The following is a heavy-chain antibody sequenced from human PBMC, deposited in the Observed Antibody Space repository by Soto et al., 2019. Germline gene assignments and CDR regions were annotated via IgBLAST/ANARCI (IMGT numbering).Heavy chain of an antibody. CDR2: ISSSSSTI. CDR3: ARDQVSQDIVLVPPEDPAYFDY. Sequence: GGSLRLSCAASGFTFSSYSMNWVRQAPWKGLEWVSYISSSSSTIYYADSVKGRFTISRDNAKNSLYLQMNSLRDEDTAVYYCARDQVSQDIVLVPPEDPAYFDYWGQGTLVTVYS. D-gene: IGHD2-2*01. J-gene: IGHJ4*02. V-gene: IGHV3-48*02. CDR1: GFTFSSYS.